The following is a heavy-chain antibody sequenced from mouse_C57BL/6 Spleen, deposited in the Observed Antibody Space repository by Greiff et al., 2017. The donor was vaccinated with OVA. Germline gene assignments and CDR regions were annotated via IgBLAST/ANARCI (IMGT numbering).Heavy chain of an antibody. J-gene: IGHJ2*01. CDR2: IDPSDSYT. CDR1: GYTFTSYW. Sequence: VQLQQSGAELVMPGASVKLSCKASGYTFTSYWMHWVKQRPGQGLEWIGEIDPSDSYTNYNQKFKGKSTLTVDKSSSTAYMQLSSLTSEDSAVYYCARRGYDGYYFDYWGQGTTLTVSS. V-gene: IGHV1-69*01. D-gene: IGHD2-3*01. CDR3: ARRGYDGYYFDY.